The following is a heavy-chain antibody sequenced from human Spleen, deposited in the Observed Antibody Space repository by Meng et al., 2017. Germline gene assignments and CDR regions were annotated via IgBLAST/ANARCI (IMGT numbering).Heavy chain of an antibody. J-gene: IGHJ5*02. CDR1: RFTFSSDT. CDR2: ISYDGSDK. D-gene: IGHD3-10*01. V-gene: IGHV3-30*01. CDR3: ARKSIGRKGEDS. Sequence: QGQVVGSVAGVVQPGRSLRLSCAASRFTFSSDTFHWVRQAPGKGLEWVAVISYDGSDKYYADSVKGRFTISRDNSKSTLYLQMNSLRAEDTAVYYCARKSIGRKGEDSWGQGTLVTVSS.